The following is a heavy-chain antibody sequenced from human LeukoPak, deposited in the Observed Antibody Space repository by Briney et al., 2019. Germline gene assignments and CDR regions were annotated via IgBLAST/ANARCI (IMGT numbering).Heavy chain of an antibody. CDR3: ATEKDELLDS. V-gene: IGHV1-24*01. D-gene: IGHD1-1*01. CDR1: GYSLSELF. Sequence: GASVKVSCKVSGYSLSELFTHWVRQAPGKGREWMGGFDPGDGEPMYAQKFQGRVTMTEDTSTDTAYMELRSLRSEDTAVYYCATEKDELLDSWGQGTLVTVSS. CDR2: FDPGDGEP. J-gene: IGHJ5*01.